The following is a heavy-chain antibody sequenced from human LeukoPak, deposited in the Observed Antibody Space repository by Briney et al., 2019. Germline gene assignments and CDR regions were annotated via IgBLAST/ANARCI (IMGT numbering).Heavy chain of an antibody. J-gene: IGHJ2*01. Sequence: PSETLSLTCTVSGGSISSYYWSWIRQPPGKGLEWIGYIYYSGSTNYNPSLKSRVTISVDTSKNQFSLKLSSVTAADTAVYYCARDRCSGGSCWYFDLWGRGTPVTLCS. CDR3: ARDRCSGGSCWYFDL. CDR2: IYYSGST. V-gene: IGHV4-59*01. D-gene: IGHD2-15*01. CDR1: GGSISSYY.